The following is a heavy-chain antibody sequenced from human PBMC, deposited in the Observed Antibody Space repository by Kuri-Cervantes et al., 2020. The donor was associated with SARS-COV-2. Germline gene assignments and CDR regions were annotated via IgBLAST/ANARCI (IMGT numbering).Heavy chain of an antibody. CDR1: GGSISSSSYY. CDR2: IYYSGST. D-gene: IGHD6-13*01. J-gene: IGHJ6*03. CDR3: ASILGRPMNSNSWIIYYYYMDV. Sequence: SETLSLTCTVSGGSISSSSYYWGWIRQPPGKGLEWIGSIYYSGSTYYNPSLKSRVTISVDTSKNQFSLKLSSVTAADTAVYYCASILGRPMNSNSWIIYYYYMDVWGKGTTVTVSS. V-gene: IGHV4-39*01.